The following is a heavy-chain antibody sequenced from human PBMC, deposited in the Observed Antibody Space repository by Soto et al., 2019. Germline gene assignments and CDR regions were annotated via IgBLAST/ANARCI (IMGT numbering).Heavy chain of an antibody. V-gene: IGHV1-69*04. CDR3: ARDSPYDGFDP. D-gene: IGHD3-3*01. CDR2: IIPILGIA. Sequence: SVKVSCKASGGTFSSYTISWVRQAPGQGLEWMGRIIPILGIANYAQKFQGRVTITADKSTSTAYMELSSLRSEDTAVYYCARDSPYDGFDPWGQGTLVTVSS. J-gene: IGHJ5*02. CDR1: GGTFSSYT.